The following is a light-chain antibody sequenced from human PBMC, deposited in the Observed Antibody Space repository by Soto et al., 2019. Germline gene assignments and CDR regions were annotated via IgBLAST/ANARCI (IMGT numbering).Light chain of an antibody. Sequence: EIVITQSPATLSVTPGDRATLSCRASQSVSSNLAWYQQKPGQAPRLPIYGASTRATGIPARFSGSGSGTEFTLTISSLQSEDFAAYYCQQYNNWPRTFGQGTKVDNK. V-gene: IGKV3-15*01. CDR2: GAS. CDR1: QSVSSN. CDR3: QQYNNWPRT. J-gene: IGKJ1*01.